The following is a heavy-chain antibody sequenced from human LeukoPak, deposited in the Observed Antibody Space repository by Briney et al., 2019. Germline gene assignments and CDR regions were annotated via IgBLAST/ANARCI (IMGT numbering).Heavy chain of an antibody. Sequence: ASVKVSCKASGYTFTSYGISWVRQAPGQGLEWMGWISAYTGNTNYAQKLQGRVTMTTDTSTSTAYMELRSLRSDDTAVYYCARDSGRSSGYYLPYYYGMDVWGQGTTVTVSS. D-gene: IGHD3-22*01. V-gene: IGHV1-18*01. CDR2: ISAYTGNT. CDR1: GYTFTSYG. J-gene: IGHJ6*02. CDR3: ARDSGRSSGYYLPYYYGMDV.